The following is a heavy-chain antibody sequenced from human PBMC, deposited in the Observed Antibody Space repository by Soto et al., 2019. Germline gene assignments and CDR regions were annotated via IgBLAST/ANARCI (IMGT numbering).Heavy chain of an antibody. CDR2: IFSNDEK. CDR1: GFSLSNARMG. J-gene: IGHJ6*03. CDR3: ARMRITIFGVVIMNYYYYYMDV. Sequence: KESGPVLVKPTETLTLTCTVSGFSLSNARMGVSWIRQPPGKALEWLAHIFSNDEKSYSTSLKSRLTISKDTSKSQVVLTMTNMDPVDTATYYCARMRITIFGVVIMNYYYYYMDVWGKGTTVTVSS. V-gene: IGHV2-26*01. D-gene: IGHD3-3*01.